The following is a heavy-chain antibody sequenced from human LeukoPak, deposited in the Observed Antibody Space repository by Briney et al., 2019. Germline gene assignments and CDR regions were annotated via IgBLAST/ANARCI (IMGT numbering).Heavy chain of an antibody. D-gene: IGHD2-21*02. J-gene: IGHJ4*02. Sequence: QTGGSLRLSCAASGFTFSSYAMSWVRQAPGKGLEWVSAISGSGGSTYYADSVKGRFTISRDNSKNTLYLEMNSLRAEDTAVYYCARGLTQIPRLATGLGHWGQGTLVTVSS. V-gene: IGHV3-23*01. CDR3: ARGLTQIPRLATGLGH. CDR1: GFTFSSYA. CDR2: ISGSGGST.